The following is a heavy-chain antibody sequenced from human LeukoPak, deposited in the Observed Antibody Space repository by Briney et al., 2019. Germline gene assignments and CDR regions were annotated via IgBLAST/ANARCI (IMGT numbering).Heavy chain of an antibody. D-gene: IGHD6-13*01. CDR1: GFSFNSYG. J-gene: IGHJ3*02. CDR2: ISYDGRNK. Sequence: PGRSLRLSCAASGFSFNSYGMNWVRQIPGKGLEWVAGISYDGRNKYYGHSVKGRFTISRDNSKNTLYLQMNSLRAEDTAVYYCASSIAAAYAFDIWGQGTMVTVSS. V-gene: IGHV3-30*03. CDR3: ASSIAAAYAFDI.